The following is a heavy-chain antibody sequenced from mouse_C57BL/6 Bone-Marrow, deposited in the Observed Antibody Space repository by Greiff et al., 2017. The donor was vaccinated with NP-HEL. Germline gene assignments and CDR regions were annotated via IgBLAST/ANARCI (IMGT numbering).Heavy chain of an antibody. CDR3: ARRETGTYLFDY. D-gene: IGHD4-1*01. CDR2: INPYNGGT. V-gene: IGHV1-19*01. J-gene: IGHJ2*01. Sequence: EVQLQESGPVLVKPGASVKMSCKASGYTFTDYYMNWVKQSHGKSLEWIGVINPYNGGTSYNQKFKGKATLTVDKSSSTAYMELNSLTSEDSAVYYCARRETGTYLFDYWGQGTTLTVSS. CDR1: GYTFTDYY.